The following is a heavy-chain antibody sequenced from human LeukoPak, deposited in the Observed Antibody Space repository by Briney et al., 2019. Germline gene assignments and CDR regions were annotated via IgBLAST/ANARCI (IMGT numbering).Heavy chain of an antibody. V-gene: IGHV1-18*01. D-gene: IGHD3-10*01. CDR3: ARVYSTNYYGSGDRPFLFDY. CDR2: ISTYYGNT. Sequence: GASVKVSCKASGYTFTSYGFGWVRQAPGQGLEWMGWISTYYGNTNYARKLQDRVTMTTDTSTSTAYMELTSLRSDDTAVYYCARVYSTNYYGSGDRPFLFDYWGQGTVVTVSS. J-gene: IGHJ4*02. CDR1: GYTFTSYG.